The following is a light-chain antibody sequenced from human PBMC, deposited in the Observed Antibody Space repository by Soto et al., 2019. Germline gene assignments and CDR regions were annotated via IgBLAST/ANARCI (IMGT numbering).Light chain of an antibody. J-gene: IGLJ2*01. CDR3: SSYTSSSTVV. V-gene: IGLV2-14*03. Sequence: QSALTQPASVSGSPGQSITISCTGTSSDVGGYNSVSWYQQHPGKAPKLMIYDVSNRPSGVSNRFSGSKSVNTASLTISGLQAEDESDYYGSSYTSSSTVVFGGGTKVTVL. CDR2: DVS. CDR1: SSDVGGYNS.